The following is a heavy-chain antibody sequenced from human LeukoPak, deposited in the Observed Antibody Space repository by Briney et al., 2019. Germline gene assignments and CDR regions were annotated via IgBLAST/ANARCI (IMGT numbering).Heavy chain of an antibody. CDR1: GFTFSSYW. CDR3: AREQLPERYFDL. Sequence: GGSLRLSCAASGFTFSSYWMSWVRQAPGKGLEWVSSISSSTTDIDYADSMKGRFTISRDNTKNSLFLQMNSLRAEDTAVYYCAREQLPERYFDLWGRGTLVTVSS. J-gene: IGHJ2*01. D-gene: IGHD1-1*01. V-gene: IGHV3-21*01. CDR2: ISSSTTDI.